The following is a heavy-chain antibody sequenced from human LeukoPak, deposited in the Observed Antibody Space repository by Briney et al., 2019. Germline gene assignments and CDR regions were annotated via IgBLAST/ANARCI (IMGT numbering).Heavy chain of an antibody. Sequence: SQTLSLTRAISGDSVSSNNAAWNWIRQSPSRGLEWLGRTYYRSKWYNDYAVSVKSRITINPDTSKNQFSLQLNSVTPEDTAVYYCARDYCTNGVCYRAHDAFDIWGQGTMVTVSS. D-gene: IGHD2-8*01. CDR3: ARDYCTNGVCYRAHDAFDI. V-gene: IGHV6-1*01. CDR1: GDSVSSNNAA. CDR2: TYYRSKWYN. J-gene: IGHJ3*02.